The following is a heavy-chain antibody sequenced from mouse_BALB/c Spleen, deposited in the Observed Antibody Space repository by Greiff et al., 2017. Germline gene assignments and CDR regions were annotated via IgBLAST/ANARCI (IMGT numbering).Heavy chain of an antibody. CDR1: GFSLTNSG. V-gene: IGHV2-6-6*01. D-gene: IGHD1-1*01. CDR3: AKRDYGSSYAWCAY. Sequence: VQLVESGPGLVAPSQSLSITCTVSGFSLTNSGVHWVRQSPGKGLEWLGVIWGDGSTNYNSAFKSRLSISKDNSKSQVFLKMNSLQTDDTARYYCAKRDYGSSYAWCAYWGQGTLVTVSA. CDR2: IWGDGST. J-gene: IGHJ3*01.